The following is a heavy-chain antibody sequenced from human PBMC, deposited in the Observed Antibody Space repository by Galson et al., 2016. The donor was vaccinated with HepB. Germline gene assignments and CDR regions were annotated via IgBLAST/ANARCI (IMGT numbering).Heavy chain of an antibody. J-gene: IGHJ3*01. D-gene: IGHD3-22*01. Sequence: SLRLSCAASGFVFGSYWMTWARQAPGKGLEWVANIRQDGSEKSYVDSVKGRFTVSRDNAKNSLYLHMNSLRAEDTAVYFCARFFYDTSGYRKLDYWGQGTMVTVSS. CDR1: GFVFGSYW. CDR2: IRQDGSEK. V-gene: IGHV3-7*04. CDR3: ARFFYDTSGYRKLDY.